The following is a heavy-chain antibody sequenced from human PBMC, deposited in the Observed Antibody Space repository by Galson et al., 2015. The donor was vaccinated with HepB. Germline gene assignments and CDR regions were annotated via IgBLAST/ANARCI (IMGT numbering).Heavy chain of an antibody. Sequence: SLRLSCAASGFTVSSHYMTWVRQAPGKGLEWVSSIHSGGNTYYRGSVKGRFTISRDESKNTLYLQMNSLRGEDTAVYYWARDLGTWFDPWGQGTLVTVSS. V-gene: IGHV3-66*01. CDR1: GFTVSSHY. CDR3: ARDLGTWFDP. D-gene: IGHD3-16*01. CDR2: IHSGGNT. J-gene: IGHJ5*02.